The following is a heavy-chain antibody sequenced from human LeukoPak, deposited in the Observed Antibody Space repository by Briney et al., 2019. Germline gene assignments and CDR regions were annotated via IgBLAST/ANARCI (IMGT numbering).Heavy chain of an antibody. Sequence: ASVKVSCKASGYTFTSYDINWVRQATGQGLEWMGWMNPNSGNTGYAQKFQGRVTMTRDTSISTAYMELSRLRSDDTAVYYCARVATVTTADYWGQGTLVTVSS. V-gene: IGHV1-8*02. CDR1: GYTFTSYD. CDR2: MNPNSGNT. J-gene: IGHJ4*02. D-gene: IGHD4-17*01. CDR3: ARVATVTTADY.